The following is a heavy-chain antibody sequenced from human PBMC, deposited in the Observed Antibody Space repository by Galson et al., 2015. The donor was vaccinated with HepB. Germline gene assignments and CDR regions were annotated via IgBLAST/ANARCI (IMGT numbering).Heavy chain of an antibody. D-gene: IGHD3-22*01. J-gene: IGHJ3*02. CDR3: SRVLWEYYDSSGYSFAFDI. V-gene: IGHV3-53*04. Sequence: SLRLSCAASGFTVSSNYMSWVRQAPGKGLEWVSVIYSSGSTYYADSVKGRITISRHNSKNTMYLQMNSMRAEDTAVYYCSRVLWEYYDSSGYSFAFDIWGQGTMVTVSS. CDR1: GFTVSSNY. CDR2: IYSSGST.